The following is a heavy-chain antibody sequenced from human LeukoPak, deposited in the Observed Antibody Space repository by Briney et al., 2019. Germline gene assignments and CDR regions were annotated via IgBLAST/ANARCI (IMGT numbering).Heavy chain of an antibody. V-gene: IGHV1-2*02. CDR1: GYTFTGYY. D-gene: IGHD3-9*01. CDR2: INPNSGAT. CDR3: ARGLSETGISD. Sequence: ASVKVPCKASGYTFTGYYLHWVRQAPGQGLEWMGWINPNSGATDYAQNFQGRVTMARDTSITTAYMELSSLRSDDTAVYYCARGLSETGISDWGQGTLVTVSS. J-gene: IGHJ4*02.